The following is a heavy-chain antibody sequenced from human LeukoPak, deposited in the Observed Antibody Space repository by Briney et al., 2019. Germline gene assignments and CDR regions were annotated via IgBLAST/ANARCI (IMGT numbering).Heavy chain of an antibody. CDR3: ARQSRDGSNTRGYFFDY. J-gene: IGHJ4*02. Sequence: GAPPQISCQASGSIFTNYWIGWGRQLPGKGVEMMGIIYSAVSDTTYSPSFQGQLTISVDKSISTVYLHCSSLKASNTAIYYCARQSRDGSNTRGYFFDYWGQGTLVTVSS. CDR1: GSIFTNYW. V-gene: IGHV5-51*01. CDR2: IYSAVSDT. D-gene: IGHD3-10*01.